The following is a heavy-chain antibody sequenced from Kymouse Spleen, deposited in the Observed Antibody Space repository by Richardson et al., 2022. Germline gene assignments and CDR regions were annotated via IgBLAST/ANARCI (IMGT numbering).Heavy chain of an antibody. J-gene: IGHJ4*02. D-gene: IGHD3-3*01. V-gene: IGHV4-39*01. Sequence: QLQLQESGPGLVKPSETLSLTCTVSGGSISSSSYYWGWIRQPPGKGLEWIGSIYYSGSTYYNPSLKSRVTISVDTSKNQFSLKLSSVTAADTAVYYCAAVLRFLEWLL*VDYWGQGTLVTVSS. CDR2: IYYSGST. CDR3: AAVLRFLEWLL*VDY. CDR1: GGSISSSSYY.